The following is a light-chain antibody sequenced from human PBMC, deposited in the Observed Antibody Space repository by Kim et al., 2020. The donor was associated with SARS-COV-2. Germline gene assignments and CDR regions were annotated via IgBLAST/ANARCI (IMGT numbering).Light chain of an antibody. CDR2: KDS. V-gene: IGLV3-25*03. Sequence: SYELTQPPSVSVYPGQTARITCSGDALPKQYAYWYQQKPGQAPVLVIYKDSERPSGIPERFSGSSSGTTVTLTISGVQAEDEADYYCQSADSSGTYGVFGGGTQLTVL. J-gene: IGLJ3*02. CDR1: ALPKQY. CDR3: QSADSSGTYGV.